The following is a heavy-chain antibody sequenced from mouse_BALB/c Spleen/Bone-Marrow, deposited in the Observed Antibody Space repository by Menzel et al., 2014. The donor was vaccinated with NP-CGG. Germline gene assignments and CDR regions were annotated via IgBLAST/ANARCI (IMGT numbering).Heavy chain of an antibody. V-gene: IGHV2-9*02. Sequence: VKLMESGPGLVAPSQSLSITCTVSGFSLTSYGVHWVRQPPGKGLEWLGMIWAGGSTNYNSALMSRLSISKDNSKSQVFLKMNSLQTDDTAMYYCARELGAWFAYWGQGTLVTVSA. J-gene: IGHJ3*01. D-gene: IGHD4-1*01. CDR2: IWAGGST. CDR1: GFSLTSYG. CDR3: ARELGAWFAY.